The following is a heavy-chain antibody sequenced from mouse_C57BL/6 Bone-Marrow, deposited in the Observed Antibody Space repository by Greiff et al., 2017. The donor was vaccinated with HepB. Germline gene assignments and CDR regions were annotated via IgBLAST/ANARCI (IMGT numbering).Heavy chain of an antibody. CDR2: IDPSDSYT. Sequence: QVQLQQPGAELVMPGASVKLSCKASGYTFTSYWMHWVKQRPGQGLEWIGEIDPSDSYTNYNQKFKGKSTLTVDKSSSTAYMQLSSLTSDDSAVYYCARLRPWYFDVWGTGTTVTVSS. J-gene: IGHJ1*03. CDR1: GYTFTSYW. CDR3: ARLRPWYFDV. D-gene: IGHD1-2*01. V-gene: IGHV1-69*01.